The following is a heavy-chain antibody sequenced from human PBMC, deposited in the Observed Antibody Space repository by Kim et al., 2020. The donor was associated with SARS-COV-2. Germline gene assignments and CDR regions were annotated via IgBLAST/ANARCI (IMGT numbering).Heavy chain of an antibody. V-gene: IGHV3-23*01. CDR3: ARADTGFWSGYCEDFFPN. Sequence: VRGRFTISSDNSNNTLYLQMNNLRADDTAIYYCARADTGFWSGYCEDFFPNWGQGTLVTVSS. D-gene: IGHD3-3*01. J-gene: IGHJ1*01.